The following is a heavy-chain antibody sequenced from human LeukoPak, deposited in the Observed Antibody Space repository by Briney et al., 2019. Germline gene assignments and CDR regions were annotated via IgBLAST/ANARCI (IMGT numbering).Heavy chain of an antibody. D-gene: IGHD2-2*01. V-gene: IGHV3-64D*09. J-gene: IGHJ4*02. CDR3: VKDLLGYCSSTSCYATGPFDY. CDR2: ISTNEGHT. Sequence: GGSLRLSCSASGLSFSNYAMHWVRQAPGQGLEYVSAISTNEGHTYYADSVQGRFTISRDDSKNTLYLQMSSLRAEDTALYYCVKDLLGYCSSTSCYATGPFDYWGQGTLVTVPS. CDR1: GLSFSNYA.